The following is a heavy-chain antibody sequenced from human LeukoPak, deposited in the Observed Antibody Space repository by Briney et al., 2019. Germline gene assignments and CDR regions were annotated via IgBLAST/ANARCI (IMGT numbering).Heavy chain of an antibody. CDR2: FDPKDGET. J-gene: IGHJ4*02. CDR1: GYTLTELS. D-gene: IGHD3-10*01. V-gene: IGHV1-24*01. Sequence: GASVRVSCKVSGYTLTELSMHWVRQAPGKGLEWMGGFDPKDGETIYAQKFQGRVTMTEDTSTDTAYMELSSLRSEDTAVYYCATTHGGYFDYWGQGTLVTVSS. CDR3: ATTHGGYFDY.